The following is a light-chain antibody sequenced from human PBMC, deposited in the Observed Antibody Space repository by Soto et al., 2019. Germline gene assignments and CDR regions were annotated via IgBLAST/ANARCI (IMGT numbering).Light chain of an antibody. CDR2: GVT. V-gene: IGLV2-14*01. Sequence: QSVLTQPASVSGSPGQSITISCTGTSSDIGGYNYVSWYQQHPGKAPKLMIYGVTNRPSGVSNRFSGSKSGNTASLTISGLQAEDEADYYCSSRTSSATLYVFGTGTKVTVL. CDR1: SSDIGGYNY. CDR3: SSRTSSATLYV. J-gene: IGLJ1*01.